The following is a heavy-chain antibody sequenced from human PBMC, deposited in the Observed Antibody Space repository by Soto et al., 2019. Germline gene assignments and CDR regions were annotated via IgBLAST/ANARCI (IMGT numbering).Heavy chain of an antibody. J-gene: IGHJ5*02. Sequence: GASVKGPCTASGYNFNIYGINWVRQAPGQGLEWMGWISAYNGNTNYAEKLQGRVTMTTDTSTSTAYMELRSLRSDDTAVYYCARDSGIAAAVGWLAPWGQGSLVTVSS. CDR1: GYNFNIYG. CDR2: ISAYNGNT. CDR3: ARDSGIAAAVGWLAP. D-gene: IGHD6-13*01. V-gene: IGHV1-18*01.